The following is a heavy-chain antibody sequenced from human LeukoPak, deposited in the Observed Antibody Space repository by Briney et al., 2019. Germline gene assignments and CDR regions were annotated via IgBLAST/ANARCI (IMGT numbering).Heavy chain of an antibody. Sequence: GGSLRLSCAASGFTVSRNYMSCVRQAPGKGLEWVSLTYSGGSTSYTESVKGRFTISRDNSKNTLSLQLNSLRAEATAVYYCARDGGSSTKGPTGGYYYYGMDVWGQGTTVTVFS. J-gene: IGHJ6*02. D-gene: IGHD1-1*01. CDR2: TYSGGST. CDR1: GFTVSRNY. CDR3: ARDGGSSTKGPTGGYYYYGMDV. V-gene: IGHV3-53*01.